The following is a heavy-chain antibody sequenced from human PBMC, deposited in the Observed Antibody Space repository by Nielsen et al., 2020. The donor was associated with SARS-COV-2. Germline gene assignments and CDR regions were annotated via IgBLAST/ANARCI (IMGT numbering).Heavy chain of an antibody. D-gene: IGHD4-11*01. Sequence: SETLSLTCSVSGGSISSDEYYWSWIRQPPGKGLEWIGYIYYNGRTYYNPSLKSRVTVSLDTSKNQFSLKLSSVTAADTAVYYCARVRDYQRGDWYFDLWGRGTLATVSS. CDR2: IYYNGRT. V-gene: IGHV4-30-4*02. CDR3: ARVRDYQRGDWYFDL. CDR1: GGSISSDEYY. J-gene: IGHJ2*01.